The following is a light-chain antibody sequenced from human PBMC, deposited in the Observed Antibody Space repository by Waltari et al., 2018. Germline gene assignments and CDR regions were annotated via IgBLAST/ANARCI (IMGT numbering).Light chain of an antibody. J-gene: IGLJ3*02. CDR1: SSDVGGYHH. Sequence: QSALTQPASVSGSPGQSITISCTGTSSDVGGYHHVSWYQHHPGKAPNLMIFEVTDGPSGVSVRFSGAKSGNTASRTISGLQAEDEADYYCSSYTTSNTWVFGGGTKVTVL. CDR2: EVT. V-gene: IGLV2-14*01. CDR3: SSYTTSNTWV.